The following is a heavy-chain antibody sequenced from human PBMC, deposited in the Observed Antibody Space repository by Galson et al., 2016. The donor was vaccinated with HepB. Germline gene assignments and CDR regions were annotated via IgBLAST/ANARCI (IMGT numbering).Heavy chain of an antibody. CDR1: GFTFSIYG. J-gene: IGHJ5*02. CDR2: VWYDGSNK. D-gene: IGHD3-10*01. Sequence: SLRLSCAASGFTFSIYGLHWVRQAPGKGLEWVAVVWYDGSNKYYADSVKGRFTISRDNSKNTLYLQMNSLRVEDTAVYYCASGLLSSGPGDWFDPWGQGTLVTVSS. CDR3: ASGLLSSGPGDWFDP. V-gene: IGHV3-33*01.